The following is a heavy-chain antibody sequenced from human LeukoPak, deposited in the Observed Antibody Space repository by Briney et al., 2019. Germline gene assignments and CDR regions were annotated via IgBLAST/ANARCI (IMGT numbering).Heavy chain of an antibody. CDR2: IYYSGST. CDR1: GGSISSSSYY. D-gene: IGHD4-17*01. V-gene: IGHV4-39*07. J-gene: IGHJ4*02. Sequence: SETLSLTCTVSGGSISSSSYYWGWIRQPPGKGLEWIGSIYYSGSTYYNPSLKSRVTISVDTSKNQFSLKLSSVTAADTAVYYCASNTVTSAGDYWGQGTLVTVSS. CDR3: ASNTVTSAGDY.